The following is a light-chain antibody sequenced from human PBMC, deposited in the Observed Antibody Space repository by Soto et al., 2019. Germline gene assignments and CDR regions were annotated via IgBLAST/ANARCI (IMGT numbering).Light chain of an antibody. CDR2: GAS. J-gene: IGKJ2*01. CDR1: QSVSSSY. V-gene: IGKV3-20*01. CDR3: QQYGSSPDT. Sequence: EIVLTQSPGTLSLSPGERATLSCRASQSVSSSYFAWYQQKPGQAPRLLIYGASSRATGIPDRFSGRGSGTDFTHIISRLEPEDVAVYYCQQYGSSPDTFGHGPKLEIK.